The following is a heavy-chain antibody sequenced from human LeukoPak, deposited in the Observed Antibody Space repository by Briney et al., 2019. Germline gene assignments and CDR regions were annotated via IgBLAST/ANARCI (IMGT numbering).Heavy chain of an antibody. CDR3: VKGGIVGTSGLFDY. CDR1: GFTFRTYA. J-gene: IGHJ4*02. Sequence: PGGSLRLSCAASGFTFRTYAMSWVRQAPGKGLEWVSGISGSGDSTYYADPVKGRFTISRDNSKNTLYLQMNSLRAEDAAVYYCVKGGIVGTSGLFDYWGQGTLVTVSS. V-gene: IGHV3-23*01. D-gene: IGHD1-26*01. CDR2: ISGSGDST.